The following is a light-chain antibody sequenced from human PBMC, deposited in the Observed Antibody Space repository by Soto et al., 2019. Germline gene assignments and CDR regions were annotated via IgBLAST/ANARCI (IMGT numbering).Light chain of an antibody. CDR2: EVS. CDR1: GSVVYSDGNTS. V-gene: IGKV2-30*01. Sequence: DVVMTQSKISLPVTLGQPSSISCSSSGSVVYSDGNTSLNWFQQRPGQSPRRLIFEVSNRDSGVPDRFCGSASGTDFTLKISRLEAEDVGVYYCMQATHWPHTFGQGTKVDI. CDR3: MQATHWPHT. J-gene: IGKJ1*01.